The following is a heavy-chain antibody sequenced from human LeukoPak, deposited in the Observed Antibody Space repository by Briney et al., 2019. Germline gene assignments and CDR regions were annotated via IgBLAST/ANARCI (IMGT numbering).Heavy chain of an antibody. J-gene: IGHJ4*02. CDR1: GYTFTSYY. D-gene: IGHD3-22*01. CDR2: INPSGGST. Sequence: GASVKVSCKASGYTFTSYYMHWVRQAPGQGLEWMGIINPSGGSTSYAQKFQGRVTMTRDTSTSTVYMELSSLRSEDTAVYYCARGDKTYYYDSSGYYYDSPYFDHWGQGTLVTVSS. V-gene: IGHV1-46*01. CDR3: ARGDKTYYYDSSGYYYDSPYFDH.